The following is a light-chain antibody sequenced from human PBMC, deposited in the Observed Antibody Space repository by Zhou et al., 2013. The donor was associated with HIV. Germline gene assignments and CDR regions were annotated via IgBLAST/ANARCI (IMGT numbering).Light chain of an antibody. CDR1: RSNIGAGYD. J-gene: IGLJ1*01. CDR2: GNN. Sequence: QYVLTQPPSVSGAPGQRVTISCTGTRSNIGAGYDVHWYQQFPGTAPKLLIFGNNNRPSGVPDRFSGSTSGTSASLAITGLQAEDEADYYCQSYDSSLSCFYVFGTGTKVTV. V-gene: IGLV1-40*01. CDR3: QSYDSSLSCFYV.